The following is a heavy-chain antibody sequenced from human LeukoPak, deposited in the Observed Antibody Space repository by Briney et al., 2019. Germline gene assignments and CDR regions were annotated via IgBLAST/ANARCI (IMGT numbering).Heavy chain of an antibody. D-gene: IGHD3-3*01. V-gene: IGHV4-59*11. CDR1: GGSISSHY. CDR3: ARDRHYDFWSGYYSYYYMDV. CDR2: IYYSGST. J-gene: IGHJ6*03. Sequence: ETLSLTCTVSGGSISSHYWSWIRQPPGKGLEWIGYIYYSGSTNYNPSLKSRVTISVDTSKNQFSLKLSSVTAADTAVYYCARDRHYDFWSGYYSYYYMDVWGKGTTVTVSS.